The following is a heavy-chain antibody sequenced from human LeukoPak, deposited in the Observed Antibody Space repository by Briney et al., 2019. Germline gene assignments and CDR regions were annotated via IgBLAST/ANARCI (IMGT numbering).Heavy chain of an antibody. Sequence: GGSLRLSCAASGFTFSSYSMNWVRQAPGKGLEWVSYISSSSSTIYYADSVKGRFTISRDNAKNSLYLQMNSLRAEDTAVYYCARDGAVGVVRGIDYWGQGALVTVSS. CDR2: ISSSSSTI. V-gene: IGHV3-48*01. D-gene: IGHD3-10*01. CDR1: GFTFSSYS. CDR3: ARDGAVGVVRGIDY. J-gene: IGHJ4*02.